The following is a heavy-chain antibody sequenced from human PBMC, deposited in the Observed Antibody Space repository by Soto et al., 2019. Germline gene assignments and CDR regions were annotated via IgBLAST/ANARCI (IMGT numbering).Heavy chain of an antibody. CDR1: GFTFSSYG. CDR3: ALDEYYGSCSWLDY. V-gene: IGHV3-33*01. J-gene: IGHJ4*02. D-gene: IGHD3-10*01. CDR2: IWYDGSNK. Sequence: QVPLVESGGGVVQPGRSLRLSCAASGFTFSSYGMHWVRQAPGKGLEWVAVIWYDGSNKYYADSVKGRCTISRDNSKNTQYLQMNSLSAEDTAVYSCALDEYYGSCSWLDYWGQGTLVTVSS.